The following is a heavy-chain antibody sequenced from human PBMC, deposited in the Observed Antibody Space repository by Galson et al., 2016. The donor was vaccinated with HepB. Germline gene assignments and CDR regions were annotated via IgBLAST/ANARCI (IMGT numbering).Heavy chain of an antibody. D-gene: IGHD2-21*02. J-gene: IGHJ3*02. CDR2: ICPTGST. Sequence: SLRLSCAASGFTFSSYAMVWVRQAPGKGLEWIGEICPTGSTNYNPSLKSRVFMSVGQSKNQFSLKLTSVTAADTAVYYCAREMCDGDCTDAFDIWGQGTTVTVSS. CDR1: GFTFSSYAM. V-gene: IGHV4-4*02. CDR3: AREMCDGDCTDAFDI.